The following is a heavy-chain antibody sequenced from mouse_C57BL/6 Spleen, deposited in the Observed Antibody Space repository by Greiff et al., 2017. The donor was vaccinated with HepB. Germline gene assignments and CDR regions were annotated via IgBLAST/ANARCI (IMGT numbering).Heavy chain of an antibody. CDR3: ARARIYDSDWYFDV. D-gene: IGHD2-4*01. CDR2: ISSGSSTI. Sequence: DVHLVESGGGLVKPGGSLKLSCAASGFTFSDYGMHWVRQAPEKGLEWVAYISSGSSTIYYADTVKGRFTISRDNPKNTLFLQMTSLRYEDTAMYYCARARIYDSDWYFDVWGTGTTVTVSS. J-gene: IGHJ1*03. CDR1: GFTFSDYG. V-gene: IGHV5-17*01.